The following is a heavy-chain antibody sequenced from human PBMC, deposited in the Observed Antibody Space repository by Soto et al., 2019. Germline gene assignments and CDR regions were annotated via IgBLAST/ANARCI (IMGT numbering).Heavy chain of an antibody. CDR1: GFTFSDYW. J-gene: IGHJ5*02. V-gene: IGHV3-74*01. CDR3: ARGGDVRVIVVILVVNNP. CDR2: INSDGSIK. D-gene: IGHD2-2*01. Sequence: EVQLVESGGDLVQPGGTLRVSCSASGFTFSDYWIQWDRQVPGKGLVWVSRINSDGSIKNDAHSVKGRSTISRDNAKTIIYLQINRLRADDTAVYYCARGGDVRVIVVILVVNNPWGRGTLVTVSS.